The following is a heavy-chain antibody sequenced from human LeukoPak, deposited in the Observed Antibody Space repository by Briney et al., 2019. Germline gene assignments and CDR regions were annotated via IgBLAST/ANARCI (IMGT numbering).Heavy chain of an antibody. Sequence: GGSLRLSCGASGFTFSTYGMHWVRQAPGKGLEWVAMIRYDGSNKYYADSVKGRFTISRDNSRNTMYLQMDSLRAEDTAVYYCATDGPNYNIDHWGQGILVTVSS. CDR3: ATDGPNYNIDH. CDR1: GFTFSTYG. J-gene: IGHJ4*02. D-gene: IGHD3-9*01. V-gene: IGHV3-30*02. CDR2: IRYDGSNK.